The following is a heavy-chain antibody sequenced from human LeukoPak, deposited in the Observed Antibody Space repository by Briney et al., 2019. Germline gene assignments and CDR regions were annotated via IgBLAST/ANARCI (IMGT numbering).Heavy chain of an antibody. Sequence: PGGSLRLSCAASGFTVSSNYMSWVRQAPGKGLEWVSAIYSGGSTYYADFVKGRFTISRDNSKNTLYLQMNRLRAEDTAVYYCARGERGYQLIWGYYFDYWGQGTLVTVSS. CDR3: ARGERGYQLIWGYYFDY. J-gene: IGHJ4*02. CDR2: IYSGGST. V-gene: IGHV3-53*01. CDR1: GFTVSSNY. D-gene: IGHD2-2*01.